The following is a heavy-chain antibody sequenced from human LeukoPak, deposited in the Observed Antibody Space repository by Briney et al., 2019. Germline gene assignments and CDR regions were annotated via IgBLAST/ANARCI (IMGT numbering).Heavy chain of an antibody. D-gene: IGHD1-7*01. CDR1: GGTFSSYA. J-gene: IGHJ6*03. V-gene: IGHV1-69*05. CDR2: VIPIFGTA. Sequence: SVKVSCKASGGTFSSYAISWVRQAPGQGLEWMGGVIPIFGTANYAQKFQGRVTITTDESTSTAYMELSSLRSEDTAVYYCARVIYWNYPVDYYYYYMDVWGKGTTVTVSS. CDR3: ARVIYWNYPVDYYYYYMDV.